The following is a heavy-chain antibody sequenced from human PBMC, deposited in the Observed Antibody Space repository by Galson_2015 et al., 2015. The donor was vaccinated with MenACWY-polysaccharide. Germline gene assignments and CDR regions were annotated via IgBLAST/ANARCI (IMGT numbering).Heavy chain of an antibody. V-gene: IGHV3-9*01. CDR3: AKESTGDFWSGYREPVDV. CDR1: GFTFDDHA. CDR2: ISWNSGSI. D-gene: IGHD3-3*01. J-gene: IGHJ6*04. Sequence: SLRLSCAASGFTFDDHAMHWVRQAPGKGLEWVSGISWNSGSIGYADSVKGRFTISRDNAKNSLYLQMNSLRAEDTALYYCAKESTGDFWSGYREPVDVWGKGTTVTVSS.